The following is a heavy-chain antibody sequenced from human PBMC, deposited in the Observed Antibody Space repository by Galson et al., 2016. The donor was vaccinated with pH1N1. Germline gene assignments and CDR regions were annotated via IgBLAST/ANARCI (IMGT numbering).Heavy chain of an antibody. Sequence: SLRLSCAASGFTLSNYWTHWVRQAPGKGLEWVANIRQDGSEKYYVDSVKGRFTISRDNAKNSLYLQMNSLRAEDTAVYYCARRYFDLWGRGTLVTVSS. CDR1: GFTLSNYW. J-gene: IGHJ2*01. V-gene: IGHV3-7*01. CDR3: ARRYFDL. CDR2: IRQDGSEK.